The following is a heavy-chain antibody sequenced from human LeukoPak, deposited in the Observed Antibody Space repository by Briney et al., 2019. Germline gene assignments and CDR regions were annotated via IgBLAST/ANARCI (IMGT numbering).Heavy chain of an antibody. CDR2: IYYSGST. D-gene: IGHD3-10*01. V-gene: IGHV4-59*01. CDR3: ARRYGSGSSGTFDY. CDR1: GGSISSYY. Sequence: SETLSLTCTVSGGSISSYYWTWIRQPPGKGLEWIAYIYYSGSTNYNPSLKSRVTISVDTSKNQFSLKLSSVTAADTAVYYCARRYGSGSSGTFDYWGQGTLVTVSS. J-gene: IGHJ4*02.